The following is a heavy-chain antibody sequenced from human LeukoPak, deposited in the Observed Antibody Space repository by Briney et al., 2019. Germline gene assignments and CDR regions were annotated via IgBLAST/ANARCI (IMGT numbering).Heavy chain of an antibody. CDR3: AKSDYYGSGTPDY. J-gene: IGHJ4*02. D-gene: IGHD3-10*01. CDR2: IWYDGSNK. Sequence: GTSLRLSCAASGFTFSSFGMHWVRQALGKGLEWVAVIWYDGSNKYYADSVKGRFTISRDNSKNTLFVQVNSLRVDDTAVYYCAKSDYYGSGTPDYWGQGTLVTVSS. CDR1: GFTFSSFG. V-gene: IGHV3-33*06.